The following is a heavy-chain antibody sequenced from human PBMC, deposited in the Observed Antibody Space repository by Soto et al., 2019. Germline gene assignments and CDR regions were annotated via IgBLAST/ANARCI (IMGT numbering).Heavy chain of an antibody. Sequence: GGSLRLSCAASGFTFSSYSMNWVRQAPGKGLEWVSYISSSSSTIYYADSVKGRFTISRDNAKNSLYLQMNSLRAEDTAVYYCARDVGAAAGLFDYWGQGTLVTVSS. CDR1: GFTFSSYS. CDR3: ARDVGAAAGLFDY. CDR2: ISSSSSTI. J-gene: IGHJ4*02. D-gene: IGHD6-13*01. V-gene: IGHV3-48*01.